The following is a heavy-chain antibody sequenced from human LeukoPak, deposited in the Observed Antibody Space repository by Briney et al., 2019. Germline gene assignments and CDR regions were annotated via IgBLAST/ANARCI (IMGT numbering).Heavy chain of an antibody. J-gene: IGHJ6*02. Sequence: GGSLRLSCAASGFTFSSYAMSWARQAPGKGLEWVSAISGSGGSTYYADSVKGRFTISRDNSKNTLYLQMNSLRAEDTAAYYCASPERGYGLYYGMDVWGQGTTVTVSS. CDR1: GFTFSSYA. D-gene: IGHD5-12*01. CDR3: ASPERGYGLYYGMDV. CDR2: ISGSGGST. V-gene: IGHV3-23*01.